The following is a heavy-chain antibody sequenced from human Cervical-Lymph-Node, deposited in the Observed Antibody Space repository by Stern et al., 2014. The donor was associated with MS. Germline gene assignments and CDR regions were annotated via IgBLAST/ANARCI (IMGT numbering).Heavy chain of an antibody. CDR3: ARKGAIVPAAIENWFDS. CDR1: GGSISSGGYF. V-gene: IGHV4-31*03. CDR2: IYHSGST. J-gene: IGHJ5*01. D-gene: IGHD2-2*01. Sequence: QLQLQESGPGLVKPSQTLSLTCTVSGGSISSGGYFWSWIRQHPGKGLEWIGDIYHSGSTYYNPSLKSRVTISVDTSKNHFSLDLTSVTAADTAVYYCARKGAIVPAAIENWFDSWGQGTLVTVSS.